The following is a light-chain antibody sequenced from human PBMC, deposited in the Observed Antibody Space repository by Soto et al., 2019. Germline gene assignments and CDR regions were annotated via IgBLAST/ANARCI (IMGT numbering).Light chain of an antibody. J-gene: IGLJ3*02. Sequence: QSVLTQPPSASETPGQRVTISCSRSSSNIGRNGVNWYQQLPGTAPKVLIYTNNQRPSGVPDRFSGSKSGTAASLAISGLQSEDEADYYCATWDDSLKSWVFGGGTKLTVL. CDR3: ATWDDSLKSWV. CDR1: SSNIGRNG. CDR2: TNN. V-gene: IGLV1-44*01.